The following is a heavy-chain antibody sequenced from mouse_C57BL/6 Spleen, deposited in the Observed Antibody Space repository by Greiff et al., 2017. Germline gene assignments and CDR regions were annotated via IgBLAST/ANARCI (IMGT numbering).Heavy chain of an antibody. CDR2: INPGSGGT. CDR3: ARGAITTVYARDY. Sequence: VQLQQSGAELVRPGTSVKVSCKASGYAFTNYLIEWVKQRPGQGLEWIGVINPGSGGTNYNEKFKGKATLTADKSSSTAYMQLSSLTSEDSAVYFCARGAITTVYARDYWGQGTSVTVSS. V-gene: IGHV1-54*01. D-gene: IGHD1-1*01. J-gene: IGHJ4*01. CDR1: GYAFTNYL.